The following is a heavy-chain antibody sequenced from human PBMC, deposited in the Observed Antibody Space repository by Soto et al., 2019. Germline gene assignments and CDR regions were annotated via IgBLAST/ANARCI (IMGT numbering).Heavy chain of an antibody. CDR1: GFSFNTSG. Sequence: QVQLVESGGGVVQPGRALRLSCAASGFSFNTSGMHWVRQAPGKGLEWVAVIAFDGSQEFYGDSVRGRFTISRDNSKNTLFLQMKSLTPEDTAVYYWATKVRVTNYLYYGMDVWGQGTTVTVSS. CDR2: IAFDGSQE. CDR3: ATKVRVTNYLYYGMDV. J-gene: IGHJ6*02. D-gene: IGHD2-21*02. V-gene: IGHV3-30*03.